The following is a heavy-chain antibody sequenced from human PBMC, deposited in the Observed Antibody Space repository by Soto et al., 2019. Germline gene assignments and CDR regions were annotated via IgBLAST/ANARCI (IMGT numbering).Heavy chain of an antibody. CDR2: IYSSGST. CDR1: GYTFTGYY. V-gene: IGHV4-4*07. Sequence: SCKASGYTFTGYYMHWIRQPAGKGLEWIGRIYSSGSTNYNPSLRSRVTMSVDTSKNQISLKLNSVTAADAAVYYCARLGRITAMDDNWFDPWGQGTLVTVSS. D-gene: IGHD3-10*01. CDR3: ARLGRITAMDDNWFDP. J-gene: IGHJ5*02.